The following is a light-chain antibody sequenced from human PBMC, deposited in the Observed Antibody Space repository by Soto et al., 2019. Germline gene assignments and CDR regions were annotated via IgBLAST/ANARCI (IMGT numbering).Light chain of an antibody. CDR2: DVS. J-gene: IGLJ1*01. CDR1: SSDVGGYDY. CDR3: SSFKSSTTRV. Sequence: QSVLTQPASVSGSPGQSITISCTGSSSDVGGYDYVSWYQQYPGKAPKLMIYDVSNRPSGVSNRFSGSKSGNTASLTISGLQADDEADYYCSSFKSSTTRVFGTGTKVTVL. V-gene: IGLV2-14*01.